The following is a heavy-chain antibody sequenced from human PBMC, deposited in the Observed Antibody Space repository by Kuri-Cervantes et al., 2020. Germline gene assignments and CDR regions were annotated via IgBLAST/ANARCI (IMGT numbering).Heavy chain of an antibody. CDR3: AGDRGSYGYDAFDI. Sequence: GESLKISCAASGFTFSSYSMNWVRQAPGKGLEWVSYISSSSSTIYYADSVKGRFTISRDNAKNTLYLQMNSLRAEDTAVYYCAGDRGSYGYDAFDIWGQGTMVTVSS. CDR1: GFTFSSYS. CDR2: ISSSSSTI. V-gene: IGHV3-48*01. J-gene: IGHJ3*02. D-gene: IGHD1-26*01.